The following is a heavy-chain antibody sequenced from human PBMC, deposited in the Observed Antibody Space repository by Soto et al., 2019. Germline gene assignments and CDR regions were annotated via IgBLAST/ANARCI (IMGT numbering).Heavy chain of an antibody. J-gene: IGHJ6*02. CDR3: ARDNNLADFWSGYYTSGDYYYYGMDV. CDR2: IIPIFGTA. V-gene: IGHV1-69*06. Sequence: GASVKVSCKASGGTFSSYAISWVRQAPGQGLEWMGGIIPIFGTANYAQKFQGRVTITADKSTSTAYMELSSLRSEDTAVYYCARDNNLADFWSGYYTSGDYYYYGMDVWGQGTTVTVSS. CDR1: GGTFSSYA. D-gene: IGHD3-3*01.